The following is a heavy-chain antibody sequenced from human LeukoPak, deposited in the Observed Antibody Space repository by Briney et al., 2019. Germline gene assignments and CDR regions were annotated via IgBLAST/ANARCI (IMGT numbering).Heavy chain of an antibody. CDR1: GFTFSSYW. D-gene: IGHD2-15*01. Sequence: GGSLRLSCAASGFTFSSYWMSWVRQAPGKGLEWVSYISSSTSTIYYADSVKGRFTISRDNAKNSLYLQMNSLRDEDTAVYYCARAYCGGGFCYSGFDFWGQGTLVTVSS. CDR2: ISSSTSTI. J-gene: IGHJ4*02. CDR3: ARAYCGGGFCYSGFDF. V-gene: IGHV3-48*02.